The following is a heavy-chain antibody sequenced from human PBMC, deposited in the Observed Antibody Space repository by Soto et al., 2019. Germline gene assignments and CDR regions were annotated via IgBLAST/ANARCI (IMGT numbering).Heavy chain of an antibody. CDR2: INHTGGT. CDR1: GGSVNGYY. D-gene: IGHD6-13*01. Sequence: SETLSLTCAVYGGSVNGYYWNRIRQPPGKGLEWIGEINHTGGTHYNPSLKSRVTMSVDTSKNQFSLRLSSVTAADTAIYYCARAGDSYRHGQLAYRGQGSLVIVSS. J-gene: IGHJ1*01. V-gene: IGHV4-34*01. CDR3: ARAGDSYRHGQLAY.